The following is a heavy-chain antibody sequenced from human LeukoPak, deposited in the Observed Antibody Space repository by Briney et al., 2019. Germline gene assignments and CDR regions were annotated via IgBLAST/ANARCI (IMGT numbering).Heavy chain of an antibody. D-gene: IGHD6-19*01. Sequence: SVKVSCKASGGTFTSYAISWVRQAPGQGLEWMGGIIPIFGTANYAQKFQGRVTITTDESTSTAYMELSSLRSEDTAVYYCASGYSSGWSLIDYWGQGTLVTVSS. V-gene: IGHV1-69*05. CDR2: IIPIFGTA. CDR1: GGTFTSYA. CDR3: ASGYSSGWSLIDY. J-gene: IGHJ4*02.